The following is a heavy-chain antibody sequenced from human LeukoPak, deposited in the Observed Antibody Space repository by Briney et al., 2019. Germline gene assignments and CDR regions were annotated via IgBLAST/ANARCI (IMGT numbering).Heavy chain of an antibody. CDR2: ITDSSSVM. J-gene: IGHJ3*02. V-gene: IGHV3-48*02. D-gene: IGHD1-26*01. CDR1: GFSFSNSN. Sequence: PGGSLRLSCAASGFSFSNSNMNWVRQVPGKGLEWVSYITDSSSVMSYADSVKGRFTISRDNAKNSLYLQMNSLRDEDTAVCYCARDGGGNSGSYHYAFDIWGQGTMVTVSS. CDR3: ARDGGGNSGSYHYAFDI.